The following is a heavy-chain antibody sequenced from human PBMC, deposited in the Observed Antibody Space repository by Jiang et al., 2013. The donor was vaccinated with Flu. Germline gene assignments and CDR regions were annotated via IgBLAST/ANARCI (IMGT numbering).Heavy chain of an antibody. CDR1: GFTFSDYA. Sequence: VQLVESGGGLVQPGGSLRLSCAAAGFTFSDYAMNWVRQAPGQGLEWVSWVHTGIYPEKYADSVRGRFTISRDNAKNLLYLQMNSLRDEDTAVYYCARDHAWAFDNWGQGTVVTVSS. J-gene: IGHJ4*02. CDR3: ARDHAWAFDN. V-gene: IGHV3-48*02. CDR2: VHTGIYPE. D-gene: IGHD3-16*01.